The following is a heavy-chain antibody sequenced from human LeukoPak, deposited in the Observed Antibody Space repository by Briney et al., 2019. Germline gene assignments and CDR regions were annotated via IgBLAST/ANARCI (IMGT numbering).Heavy chain of an antibody. D-gene: IGHD3-22*01. V-gene: IGHV3-7*03. CDR3: ARDPLTYYYDSSGYP. Sequence: GGSLRLSCAASGFTFGSYWMSWVRQAPGKGLKWVANIKQDGSEKYYVDSVKGRFTISRDNAKNSLYLQMNSLRAEDTAVYYCARDPLTYYYDSSGYPSGQGTLVTVSS. CDR1: GFTFGSYW. J-gene: IGHJ5*02. CDR2: IKQDGSEK.